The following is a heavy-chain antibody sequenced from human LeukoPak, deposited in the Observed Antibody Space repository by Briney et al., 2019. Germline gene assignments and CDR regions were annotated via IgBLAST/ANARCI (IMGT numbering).Heavy chain of an antibody. CDR1: GFTFSDSY. CDR2: ISGSSSDV. CDR3: AKPRWRSHFDY. V-gene: IGHV3-11*01. D-gene: IGHD3-16*02. J-gene: IGHJ4*02. Sequence: GGSLRLSCAASGFTFSDSYMTWIRQAPGKGLELLSYISGSSSDVNYIDSVRGRFTISRDNAKNSLYLHMNSLRVEDTAVYYCAKPRWRSHFDYWGQGTLVTVSS.